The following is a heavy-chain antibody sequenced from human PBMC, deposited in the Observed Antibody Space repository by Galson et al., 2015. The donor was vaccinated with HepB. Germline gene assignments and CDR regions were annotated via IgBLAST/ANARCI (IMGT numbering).Heavy chain of an antibody. CDR2: IYYSGST. CDR3: ARGVAVPSNFDY. J-gene: IGHJ4*02. V-gene: IGHV4-31*03. CDR1: GGSISSGDYY. D-gene: IGHD6-19*01. Sequence: TLSLTCTVSGGSISSGDYYWSWIRQHPGKGLEWIGYIYYSGSTYYNPSLKSRVTISEDTSKNQFSLKLSSVTAADTAVYYCARGVAVPSNFDYWGQGTLVTVSS.